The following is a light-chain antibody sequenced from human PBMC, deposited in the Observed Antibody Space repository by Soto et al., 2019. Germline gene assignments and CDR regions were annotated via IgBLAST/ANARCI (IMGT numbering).Light chain of an antibody. J-gene: IGKJ4*01. V-gene: IGKV1-17*01. Sequence: DIQTTQSPSSLSASVGDRVTITCRASQGLGNDLAWYQQKPGKAPRRLIYAASSLQSGVPSRFSGSGSGTEFTLTISSLQREDFATYYCLQHNSYPLSFGGGTKVEIK. CDR3: LQHNSYPLS. CDR1: QGLGND. CDR2: AAS.